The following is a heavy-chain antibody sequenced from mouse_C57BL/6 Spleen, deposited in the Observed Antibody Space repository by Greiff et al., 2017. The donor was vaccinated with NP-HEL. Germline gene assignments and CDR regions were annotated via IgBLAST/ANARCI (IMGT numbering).Heavy chain of an antibody. J-gene: IGHJ2*01. CDR2: IYPGDGDT. CDR1: GYAFSSSW. CDR3: AYGSSPWYFDY. V-gene: IGHV1-82*01. D-gene: IGHD1-1*01. Sequence: QVQLQQSGPELVKPGASVKISCKASGYAFSSSWMNWVKQRPGKGLEWIGRIYPGDGDTNYNGKFKGKATLTADKSSSTAYMQLSSLTSEDSAVYFCAYGSSPWYFDYWGQGTTLAVSS.